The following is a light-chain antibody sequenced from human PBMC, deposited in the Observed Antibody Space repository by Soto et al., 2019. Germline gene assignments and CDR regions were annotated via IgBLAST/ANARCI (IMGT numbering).Light chain of an antibody. CDR2: AAS. CDR1: QGISSY. CDR3: QKYNSAPHT. V-gene: IGKV1-9*01. J-gene: IGKJ2*01. Sequence: DIQLTQSPSFLSASVGDRVTITCRASQGISSYLAWYQQKPGKAPKLLIYAASTLQSGVPSRFSGSGSGTEFTLTISSLQPEDFATYYCQKYNSAPHTFGQGTKLEIK.